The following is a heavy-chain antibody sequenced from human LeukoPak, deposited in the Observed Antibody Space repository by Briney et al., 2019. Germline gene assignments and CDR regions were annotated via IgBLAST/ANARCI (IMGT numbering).Heavy chain of an antibody. D-gene: IGHD3-22*01. V-gene: IGHV1-46*01. CDR1: GYTFTRYH. CDR3: ARSYDSSGYDAFDI. J-gene: IGHJ3*02. CDR2: INPSGGST. Sequence: ASVKVSCKASGYTFTRYHMHWVRQAPGQGLEWMGIINPSGGSTSYAQKVQGRVTMTGDTSTSTVFMELSSLRSEDTAVYYCARSYDSSGYDAFDIWGQGTMVIVSS.